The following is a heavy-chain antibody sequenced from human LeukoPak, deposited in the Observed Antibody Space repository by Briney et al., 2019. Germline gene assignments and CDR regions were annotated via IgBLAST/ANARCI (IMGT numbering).Heavy chain of an antibody. V-gene: IGHV4-34*01. CDR3: ARAVGYDFVY. CDR1: GGSFSGYY. D-gene: IGHD5-12*01. J-gene: IGHJ4*02. CDR2: INHSGST. Sequence: KPSETLSLTCAVYGGSFSGYYWSWIRQPPGKGLEWIGEINHSGSTNYNPSLKSRVTISVDTSKNQFSLKLSSVTAADTAVYYCARAVGYDFVYWGQGTLVTVSS.